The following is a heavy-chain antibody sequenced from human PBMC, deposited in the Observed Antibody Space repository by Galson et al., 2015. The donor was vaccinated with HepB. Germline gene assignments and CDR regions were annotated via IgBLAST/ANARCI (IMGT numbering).Heavy chain of an antibody. Sequence: SVKVSCKASGYTFTDYVVNWVRQAPGQGPEWMGWMNTNTGKPTYAPGFAGRFVFSLDTSVTTASLQISSLETDDTAVYYCARSPLRFLDWLPYYDYYYMDVWGEGTTVTVSS. V-gene: IGHV7-4-1*02. CDR3: ARSPLRFLDWLPYYDYYYMDV. D-gene: IGHD3-3*01. J-gene: IGHJ6*03. CDR2: MNTNTGKP. CDR1: GYTFTDYV.